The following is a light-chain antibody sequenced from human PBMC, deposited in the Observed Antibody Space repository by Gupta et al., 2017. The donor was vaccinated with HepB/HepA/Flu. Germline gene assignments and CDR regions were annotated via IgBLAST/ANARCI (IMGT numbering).Light chain of an antibody. V-gene: IGKV1-5*03. Sequence: DIQMTQSPSTLSASVGDRVTSPCRANQSISSWLAWYQQKPGKAPKLLIYKASSLESGVPSRFSGSGSGTEFTLTISRLQPDDCATYYCQQYNSYPWTFGQGTKVEIK. CDR1: QSISSW. CDR3: QQYNSYPWT. CDR2: KAS. J-gene: IGKJ1*01.